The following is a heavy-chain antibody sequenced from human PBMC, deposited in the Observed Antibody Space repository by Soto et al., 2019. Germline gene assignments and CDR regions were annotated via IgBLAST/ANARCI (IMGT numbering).Heavy chain of an antibody. D-gene: IGHD3-16*01. Sequence: PGGSVRLSCAASGFTFSSYAMHWVRQAPGKGLEWVAVISYDGSNKYYADSVKGRFTISRDNSKNTLYLQMNSLRAEDTAVYYCAREGDYHFDYWGQGTLVTVSS. CDR3: AREGDYHFDY. CDR2: ISYDGSNK. CDR1: GFTFSSYA. V-gene: IGHV3-30-3*01. J-gene: IGHJ4*02.